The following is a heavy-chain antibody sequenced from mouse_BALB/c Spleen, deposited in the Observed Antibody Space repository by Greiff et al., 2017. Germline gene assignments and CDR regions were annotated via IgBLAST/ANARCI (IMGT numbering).Heavy chain of an antibody. CDR1: GFTFSSFG. V-gene: IGHV5-17*02. D-gene: IGHD2-14*01. CDR2: ISSGSSTI. Sequence: EVKLVESGGGLVQPGGSRKLSCAASGFTFSSFGMHWVRQAPEKGLEWVAYISSGSSTIYYADTVKGRFTISRDNPKNTLFLQMTSLRSEDTAMYYCARGNYRYDGRDPWFAYWGQGTLVTVSA. CDR3: ARGNYRYDGRDPWFAY. J-gene: IGHJ3*01.